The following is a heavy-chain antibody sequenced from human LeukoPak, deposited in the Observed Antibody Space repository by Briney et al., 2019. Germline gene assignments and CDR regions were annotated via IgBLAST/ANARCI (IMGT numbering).Heavy chain of an antibody. CDR2: MNPNSGNT. CDR1: GYTFTSYD. CDR3: ARGVYSSIWLTGRQYNWFDP. D-gene: IGHD6-13*01. V-gene: IGHV1-8*01. Sequence: GASVKVSCKASGYTFTSYDINWVRQATGQGLEWIGWMNPNSGNTGYAQKFQGRVTMTRNTSISTAYMELSSLRSEDTAVYYCARGVYSSIWLTGRQYNWFDPWGQGTLVTVSS. J-gene: IGHJ5*02.